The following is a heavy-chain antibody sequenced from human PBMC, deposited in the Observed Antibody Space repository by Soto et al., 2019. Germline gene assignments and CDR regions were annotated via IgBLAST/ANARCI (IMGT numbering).Heavy chain of an antibody. CDR3: ARSIVVVTALDY. Sequence: QVQLVQSGAEEKKPGASVKVSCKASGYTFTSYAMHWVRQAPGQRLEWMGWINAGNGNTKYSQKFQGRATITRDTSASTAYMEVSSLRSEDTAVYYCARSIVVVTALDYWGQGTLVTVSS. CDR2: INAGNGNT. J-gene: IGHJ4*02. V-gene: IGHV1-3*05. CDR1: GYTFTSYA. D-gene: IGHD2-21*02.